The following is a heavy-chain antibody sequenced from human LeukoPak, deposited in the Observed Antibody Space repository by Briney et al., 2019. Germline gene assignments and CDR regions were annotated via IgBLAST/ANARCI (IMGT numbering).Heavy chain of an antibody. CDR3: ARSYYGSGSHPLDY. J-gene: IGHJ4*02. CDR1: GGSISSYY. CDR2: IYYSGST. V-gene: IGHV4-59*01. Sequence: PSETLSLTCTVSGGSISSYYWSWIRQPPGKGLEWIGYIYYSGSTNYNPSLKSRVTISVDTSKNQFSLKLSSVTAADTAVYYCARSYYGSGSHPLDYWGQGTLVTVSS. D-gene: IGHD3-10*01.